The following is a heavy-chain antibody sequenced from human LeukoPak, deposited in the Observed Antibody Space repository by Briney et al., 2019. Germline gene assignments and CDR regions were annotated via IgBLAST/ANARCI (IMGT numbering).Heavy chain of an antibody. Sequence: GSLRLSCAASTFTFSNYWMSWVRQPPGKGLEWIGEINHSGSTNYNPSLKSRVTISVDTSKNQFSLKLSSVTAADTAVYYCARGSRERYSSGPRAFFFDYWGQGTLVTVSS. CDR1: TFTFSNYW. V-gene: IGHV4-34*01. D-gene: IGHD6-19*01. CDR2: INHSGST. J-gene: IGHJ4*02. CDR3: ARGSRERYSSGPRAFFFDY.